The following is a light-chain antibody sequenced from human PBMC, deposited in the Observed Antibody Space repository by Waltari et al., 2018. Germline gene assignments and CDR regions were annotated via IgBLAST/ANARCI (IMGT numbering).Light chain of an antibody. J-gene: IGKJ4*01. Sequence: DIVMTQSPDSLSVSLGERATINCKSSQDVLFRTNNKHYLAWYQQKPGQPPKLLVYWASTRESGFPDRFSGSGSGTDFTLTISSLQPEDVAVCYCQQYYNLPITFGGGTRVDI. CDR1: QDVLFRTNNKHY. V-gene: IGKV4-1*01. CDR3: QQYYNLPIT. CDR2: WAS.